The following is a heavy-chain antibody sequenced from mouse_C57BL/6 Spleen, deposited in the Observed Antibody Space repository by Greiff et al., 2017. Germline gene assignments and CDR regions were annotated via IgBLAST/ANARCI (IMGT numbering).Heavy chain of an antibody. J-gene: IGHJ2*01. V-gene: IGHV5-6*01. CDR2: ISSGGSYT. CDR1: GFTFSSYG. Sequence: EVNLVESGGDLVKPGGSLKLSCAASGFTFSSYGMSWVRQTPDKRLEWVATISSGGSYTYYPDSVKGRFTISRDNAKNTLYLQMSSLKSEDTAMYYCARPPDSSGYLDDWGQGTTLTVSS. CDR3: ARPPDSSGYLDD. D-gene: IGHD3-2*02.